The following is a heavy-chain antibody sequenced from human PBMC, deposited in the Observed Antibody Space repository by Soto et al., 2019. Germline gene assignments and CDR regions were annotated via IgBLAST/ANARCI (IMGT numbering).Heavy chain of an antibody. CDR1: GGSFSGYY. V-gene: IGHV4-34*01. Sequence: QVQLQQWGAGLLKPSETLSLTCAVYGGSFSGYYWSWIRQPPGKGLEWIGEINHSGSTNYNPSLKSRVTISVDTSKNQFSLKLSSVTAADTAVYYCARGKGADYWGQGTLVTVSS. J-gene: IGHJ4*02. CDR3: ARGKGADY. CDR2: INHSGST. D-gene: IGHD1-26*01.